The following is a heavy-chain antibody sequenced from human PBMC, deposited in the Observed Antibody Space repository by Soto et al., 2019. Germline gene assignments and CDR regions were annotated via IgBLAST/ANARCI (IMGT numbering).Heavy chain of an antibody. CDR2: IHYSGGT. D-gene: IGHD4-17*01. J-gene: IGHJ5*02. Sequence: QVQLQESGPGLVKPSQTLSLTCTVSGGSISSGGYYWNWIRQHPGKGLEWIGYIHYSGGTYYTPALKSRVTISVDTSKNQFSLKLSSVTAADTAVYYCARDSVDDYADWFDPWGQGTLVTVSS. CDR3: ARDSVDDYADWFDP. CDR1: GGSISSGGYY. V-gene: IGHV4-31*03.